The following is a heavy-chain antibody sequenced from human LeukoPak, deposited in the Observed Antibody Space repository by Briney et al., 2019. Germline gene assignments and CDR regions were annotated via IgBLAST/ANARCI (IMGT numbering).Heavy chain of an antibody. J-gene: IGHJ5*02. Sequence: ASVKVSCKAFGYTFTRYYMHWVRQAPGQGPEWMGVISPSGGSTTYAQKFQGRVTITRNTSISTAYMELSSLRSEDTAVHYCARSAYYDFWSSLADWFDPWGQGTLVTVSS. CDR1: GYTFTRYY. CDR3: ARSAYYDFWSSLADWFDP. V-gene: IGHV1-46*01. D-gene: IGHD3-3*01. CDR2: ISPSGGST.